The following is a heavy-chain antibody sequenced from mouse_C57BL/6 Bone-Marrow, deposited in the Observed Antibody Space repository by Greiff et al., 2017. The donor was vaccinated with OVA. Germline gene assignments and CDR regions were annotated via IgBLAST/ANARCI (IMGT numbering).Heavy chain of an antibody. J-gene: IGHJ3*01. CDR3: SLGGLRRRFAY. Sequence: VQLQQSGTVLARPGASVKMSCKTSGYTFTSYWMHWVKQRPGQGLEWIGAIYPGNSDTSYNQKFKGKAKLTAGTSASTAYMELSSLTNEDSAVYYCSLGGLRRRFAYWGQGTLVTVSA. D-gene: IGHD1-1*01. CDR2: IYPGNSDT. V-gene: IGHV1-5*01. CDR1: GYTFTSYW.